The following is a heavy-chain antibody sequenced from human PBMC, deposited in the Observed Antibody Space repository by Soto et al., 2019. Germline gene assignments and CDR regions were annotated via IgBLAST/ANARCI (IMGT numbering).Heavy chain of an antibody. J-gene: IGHJ6*02. CDR2: ISYDGSNK. CDR1: GFTFSSYA. D-gene: IGHD5-18*01. CDR3: ARDSLGYSYGYYYYYYGMDV. Sequence: GGSLRLSCAASGFTFSSYAMHWVRQAPGKGLEWVAVISYDGSNKYYADSVKGRFTISRDNSKNTLYLQMNSLRAEDTAVYYCARDSLGYSYGYYYYYYGMDVWGQGTTVTVSS. V-gene: IGHV3-30-3*01.